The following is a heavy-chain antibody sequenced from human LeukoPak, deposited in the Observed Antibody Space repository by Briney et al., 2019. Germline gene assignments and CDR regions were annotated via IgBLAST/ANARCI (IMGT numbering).Heavy chain of an antibody. J-gene: IGHJ4*02. CDR2: ISGSGTIV. Sequence: GSLXXXCAASRFTFSDSYMTWIRQAPGKGLELLSYISGSGTIVNYIDSVRGRFTISRDKAKNSLYLQMNSLRVEDTAVYYCSRDPRLNDYWGQGTLVTVSS. CDR1: RFTFSDSY. CDR3: SRDPRLNDY. V-gene: IGHV3-11*01.